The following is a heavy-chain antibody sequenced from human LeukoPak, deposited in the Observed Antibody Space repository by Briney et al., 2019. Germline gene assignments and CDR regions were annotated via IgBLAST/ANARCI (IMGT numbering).Heavy chain of an antibody. CDR2: IYPGDSDT. CDR3: ARTPDCSGGSCYYFDY. Sequence: LXISXKGSGYSFTSYWIGWVRQMPGKGLEWMGIIYPGDSDTRYSPSFQGQVTISADKSISTAYLQWSSLKASDTAMYYCARTPDCSGGSCYYFDYWGQGTLVTVSS. CDR1: GYSFTSYW. J-gene: IGHJ4*02. D-gene: IGHD2-15*01. V-gene: IGHV5-51*01.